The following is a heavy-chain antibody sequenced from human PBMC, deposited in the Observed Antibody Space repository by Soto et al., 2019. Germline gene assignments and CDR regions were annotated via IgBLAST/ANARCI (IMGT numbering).Heavy chain of an antibody. Sequence: QVQLVQSGADVKKPGASVKVACKASGYTFTTHYIHWVRQAPGQGLEWMGVINPSGGSTNYAQKFQGRVTMTSDTSTSTVYMELSSLTTDDTAVYYCARVIVSTPVTTSNWFDPWGPGTLVTVSS. CDR2: INPSGGST. J-gene: IGHJ5*02. CDR3: ARVIVSTPVTTSNWFDP. D-gene: IGHD4-17*01. CDR1: GYTFTTHY. V-gene: IGHV1-46*01.